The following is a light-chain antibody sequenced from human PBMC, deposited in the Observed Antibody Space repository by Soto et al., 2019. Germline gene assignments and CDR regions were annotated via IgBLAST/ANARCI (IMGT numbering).Light chain of an antibody. CDR3: SSYTSSKTLV. CDR1: SSDVGGYNY. Sequence: QSVLTQSASVSGSPGQSITISCTGTSSDVGGYNYVSWYQQHPGKVPKLLIYDVSYRPSGISDRFSGSKSGNTASLTISGLQAEDEADYYCSSYTSSKTLVFGGGTQLTVL. V-gene: IGLV2-14*01. CDR2: DVS. J-gene: IGLJ2*01.